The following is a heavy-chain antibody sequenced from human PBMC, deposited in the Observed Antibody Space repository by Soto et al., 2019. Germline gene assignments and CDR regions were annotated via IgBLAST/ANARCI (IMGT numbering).Heavy chain of an antibody. J-gene: IGHJ4*01. CDR1: GFTFSSYG. CDR2: IWYDGSNE. CDR3: ARALPPSMVRGFDY. D-gene: IGHD3-10*01. V-gene: IGHV3-33*01. Sequence: QVQLVESGGGVVQPGRSLTLSCAASGFTFSSYGMHWVRQAPGKGLEWVALIWYDGSNEYYVDSVKGRFTISRDDSRNTLSLQMNSLRPEDTAVYYCARALPPSMVRGFDYWGQEPWSPSPQ.